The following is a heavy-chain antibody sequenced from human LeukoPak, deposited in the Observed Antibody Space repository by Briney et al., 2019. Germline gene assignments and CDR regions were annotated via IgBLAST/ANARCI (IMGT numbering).Heavy chain of an antibody. V-gene: IGHV1-69*04. D-gene: IGHD3-22*01. CDR1: GGTFSSYA. CDR2: IIPILGIA. CDR3: ASTYYYDSSGLSDAFDI. Sequence: ASVKVSCKASGGTFSSYAISWVRQAPGQGLEWMGRIIPILGIANYAQKFQGRVTITADKSTSTAYMELSSLRSEDTAVYYCASTYYYDSSGLSDAFDIWGQGTMVTVSS. J-gene: IGHJ3*02.